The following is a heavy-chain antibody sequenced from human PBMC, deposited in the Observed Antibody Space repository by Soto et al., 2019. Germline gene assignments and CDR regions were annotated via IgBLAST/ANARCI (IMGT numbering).Heavy chain of an antibody. CDR2: IFYSGST. V-gene: IGHV4-39*01. D-gene: IGHD3-10*01. Sequence: PSETLSLTSTVSGDSISSSNYFWGWFRQPPGKGLEWIGTIFYSGSTYYNPSLKSRVTISVDTSKNQFSLKLTSVTAADTALYYCARRYGWLYFDYWGQGSLVTSPQ. J-gene: IGHJ4*02. CDR1: GDSISSSNYF. CDR3: ARRYGWLYFDY.